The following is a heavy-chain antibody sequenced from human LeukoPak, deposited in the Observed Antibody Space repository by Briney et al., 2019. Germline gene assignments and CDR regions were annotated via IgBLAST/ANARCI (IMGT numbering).Heavy chain of an antibody. Sequence: GGSLRLSCAASGFTFSDYSMNWVRQAPGKGLEWVSYISTSSNYIYYADSVKGRFTISRDNAKNSLYLQMNSLRAEDTAVYYCASPFDYWGQGTLVTVSS. J-gene: IGHJ4*02. CDR2: ISTSSNYI. CDR3: ASPFDY. CDR1: GFTFSDYS. V-gene: IGHV3-21*01.